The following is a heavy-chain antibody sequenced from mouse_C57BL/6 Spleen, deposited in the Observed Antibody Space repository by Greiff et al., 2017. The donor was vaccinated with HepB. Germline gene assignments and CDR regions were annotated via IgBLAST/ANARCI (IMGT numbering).Heavy chain of an antibody. Sequence: EVKVVESGGGLVQPGGSLKLSCAASGFTFSDYYMYWVRQTPEKRLEWVAYISNGGGSTYYPATVKGRFTISRDNAKNTLYLQMSRLKSEDTAMYYCARHNYSNYVRPYAMDYWGQGTSVTVSS. CDR2: ISNGGGST. J-gene: IGHJ4*01. D-gene: IGHD2-5*01. CDR1: GFTFSDYY. V-gene: IGHV5-12*01. CDR3: ARHNYSNYVRPYAMDY.